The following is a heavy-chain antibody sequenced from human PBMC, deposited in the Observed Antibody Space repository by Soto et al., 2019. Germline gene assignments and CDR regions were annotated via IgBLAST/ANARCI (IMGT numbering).Heavy chain of an antibody. CDR1: GFTFDDYA. D-gene: IGHD5-18*01. V-gene: IGHV3-9*01. CDR2: ISWKSGSI. Sequence: LGGSLRLSCAASGFTFDDYAMHWVRQAPGQGLEWVSGISWKSGSIGYADSVKGRFTISRDNAKNSLYLQMNSLRAEDTALYYCAKGFRKYSYVTDAFDIWGQGTMVTVSS. CDR3: AKGFRKYSYVTDAFDI. J-gene: IGHJ3*02.